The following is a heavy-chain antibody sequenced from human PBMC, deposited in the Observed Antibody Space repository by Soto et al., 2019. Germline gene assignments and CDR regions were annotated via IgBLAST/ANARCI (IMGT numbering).Heavy chain of an antibody. J-gene: IGHJ4*02. D-gene: IGHD2-2*01. Sequence: VKLSWKCSLYTFTIYAMHWVRQSPGQRLEWMGWINAGNGNTKCSQKFQGRVTITRDTSASTAYMELSSLRSEDTAVYYCSRVSCSSTSCSPGDYWGQGTMVTVSS. CDR3: SRVSCSSTSCSPGDY. CDR2: INAGNGNT. CDR1: LYTFTIYA. V-gene: IGHV1-3*01.